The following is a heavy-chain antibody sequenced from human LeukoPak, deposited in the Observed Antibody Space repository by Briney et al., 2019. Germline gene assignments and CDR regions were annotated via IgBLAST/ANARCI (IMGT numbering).Heavy chain of an antibody. CDR2: IWYDGSNQ. D-gene: IGHD6-13*01. Sequence: GGSLRLSCAASGFSFGNYDMHWVRQAPGKGLEWVAVIWYDGSNQYYADSVKGRSTISRDNSKNTLYLQMNSLRAEDTAVYYCARDSSQNFDYWGQGTLVTVSS. J-gene: IGHJ4*02. CDR1: GFSFGNYD. V-gene: IGHV3-33*01. CDR3: ARDSSQNFDY.